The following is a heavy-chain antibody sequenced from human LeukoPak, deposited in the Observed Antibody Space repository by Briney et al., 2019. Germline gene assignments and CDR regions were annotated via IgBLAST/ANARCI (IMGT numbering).Heavy chain of an antibody. D-gene: IGHD3-10*01. CDR2: IHYTRRT. J-gene: IGHJ5*02. V-gene: IGHV4-59*01. CDR1: GGSISSYY. CDR3: ARGGYYGSGNDFRFDP. Sequence: SETLSLTCTVSGGSISSYYWSWLRQSPGGGLEGIGYIHYTRRTNYYTSLKRRVTISVETSKKQYSLKLKSVTAADTAVYYCARGGYYGSGNDFRFDPWGQGTLVTVSS.